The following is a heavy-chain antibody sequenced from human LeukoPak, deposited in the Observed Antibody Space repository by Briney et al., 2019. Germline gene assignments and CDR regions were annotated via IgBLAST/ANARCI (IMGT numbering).Heavy chain of an antibody. J-gene: IGHJ4*02. Sequence: GSSVKVSCKASVGSFISYAISWVRQAPGQGLEWMGGIIPIFGTANYVQKFQGRVTITADESTSTAYMELSSLRSEDTAVYYCARDDSSGYSFLGYWGQGTLVTVSS. V-gene: IGHV1-69*01. CDR1: VGSFISYA. CDR3: ARDDSSGYSFLGY. D-gene: IGHD3-22*01. CDR2: IIPIFGTA.